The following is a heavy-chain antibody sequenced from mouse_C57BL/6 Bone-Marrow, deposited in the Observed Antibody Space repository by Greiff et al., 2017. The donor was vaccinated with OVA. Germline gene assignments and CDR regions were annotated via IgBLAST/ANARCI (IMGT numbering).Heavy chain of an antibody. Sequence: VQLQQPGAELVMPGASVKLSCKASGYTFTSYWMHWVKQRPGQGLEWIGEIDPSDSYTNYNQQFKGQSTLTVDKSSSTASMQLSSLTSDDSAVYYCARDALYYYGSSYYFDYWGPGTTLTVSS. CDR3: ARDALYYYGSSYYFDY. CDR1: GYTFTSYW. V-gene: IGHV1-69*01. D-gene: IGHD1-1*01. J-gene: IGHJ2*01. CDR2: IDPSDSYT.